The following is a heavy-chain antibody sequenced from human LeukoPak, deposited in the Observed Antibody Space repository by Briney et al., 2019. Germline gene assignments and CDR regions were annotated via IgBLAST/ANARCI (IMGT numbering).Heavy chain of an antibody. D-gene: IGHD3-10*01. CDR1: GGSFSGYY. CDR2: INHSGST. CDR3: ARGVTMVRGVTTFDY. Sequence: SETLSLTCAVYGGSFSGYYWSWIRQPPGKGLEWIGEINHSGSTNYNPSLKGRVTISVDTSKNQFSLKLSSVTAADTAVYYCARGVTMVRGVTTFDYWGQGTLVTVSS. J-gene: IGHJ4*02. V-gene: IGHV4-34*01.